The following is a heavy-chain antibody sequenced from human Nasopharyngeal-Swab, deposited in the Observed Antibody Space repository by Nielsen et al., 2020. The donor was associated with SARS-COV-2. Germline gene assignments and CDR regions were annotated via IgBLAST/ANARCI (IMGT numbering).Heavy chain of an antibody. CDR2: INHSGST. J-gene: IGHJ5*02. CDR3: ARRDPVVVVAALGIRLYDSTKFDP. D-gene: IGHD2-15*01. V-gene: IGHV4-34*01. CDR1: GGSFSGYY. Sequence: SETLSLTCAVYGGSFSGYYWSWIRQLPGKGLEWIGEINHSGSTNYNPSLKSRVTISVDTSKNQFSLKLSSVTAADTAVYYCARRDPVVVVAALGIRLYDSTKFDPWGQGTLVTVSS.